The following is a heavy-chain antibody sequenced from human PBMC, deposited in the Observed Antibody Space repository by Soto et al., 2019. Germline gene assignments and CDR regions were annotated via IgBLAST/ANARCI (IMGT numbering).Heavy chain of an antibody. D-gene: IGHD6-13*01. V-gene: IGHV3-73*01. CDR2: IKNKAKSYAT. CDR3: ARLPYSAEGWFDT. J-gene: IGHJ5*02. Sequence: PGGSLRLSCAASGFTFSGSALHWVRQASGKGLEWIGRIKNKAKSYATAYAASVIGRFTFSRDDSRNTAYLQMNSLRTEDTAVYYCARLPYSAEGWFDTWGQGTLVTVSS. CDR1: GFTFSGSA.